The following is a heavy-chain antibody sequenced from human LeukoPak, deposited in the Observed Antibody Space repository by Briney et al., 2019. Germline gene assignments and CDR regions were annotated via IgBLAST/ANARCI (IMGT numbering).Heavy chain of an antibody. J-gene: IGHJ4*02. CDR3: ARFKSGPGCSSASCTDFDY. CDR1: GGSISGSY. Sequence: RPSDTLSLTCTVSGGSISGSYWSWIRQPPGKGLEWIGYFYYSGSTNYNPSLKSRVTISVDTSKNQFSLKVRSVTAADTAVYYCARFKSGPGCSSASCTDFDYWGQGTLVTVSS. CDR2: FYYSGST. V-gene: IGHV4-59*08. D-gene: IGHD2-2*01.